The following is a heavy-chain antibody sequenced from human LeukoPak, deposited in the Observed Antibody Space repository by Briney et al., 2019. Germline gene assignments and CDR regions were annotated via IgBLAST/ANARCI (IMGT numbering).Heavy chain of an antibody. CDR3: ATGGGYCYSEYFQH. CDR2: FDPEDGET. V-gene: IGHV1-24*01. Sequence: ASVKVSCKVSGYTLTELSMHWVRQAPGKGLEWMGGFDPEDGETIYAQKFQGRVTMTEDTSTDTAYMELSSLRSEDTAVYYCATGGGYCYSEYFQHWGQGTLVTVSS. D-gene: IGHD2-21*01. J-gene: IGHJ1*01. CDR1: GYTLTELS.